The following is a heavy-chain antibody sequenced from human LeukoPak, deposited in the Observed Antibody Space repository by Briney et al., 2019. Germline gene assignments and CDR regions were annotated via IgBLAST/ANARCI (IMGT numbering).Heavy chain of an antibody. CDR2: ISSSGSTI. V-gene: IGHV3-48*03. Sequence: GGSLRLSCAASGFTFSNEMNWVRQAPGKGLEWVSYISSSGSTIYYADSVKSRFTISRDNAKNSLYLQMNSLRAEDTAVYYCAELGITMIGGVWGKGTTVTISS. CDR1: GFTFSNE. D-gene: IGHD3-10*02. J-gene: IGHJ6*04. CDR3: AELGITMIGGV.